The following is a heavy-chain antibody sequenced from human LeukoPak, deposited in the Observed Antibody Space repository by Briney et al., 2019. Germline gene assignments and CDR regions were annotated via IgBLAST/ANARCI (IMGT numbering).Heavy chain of an antibody. Sequence: GGSLRLSCAACGFTFSDYYMSWIRQAPGKGLEWVSYISSSGSTIYYADSVKGRFTISRDNAKNSLYLQMNSLRAEDTAVYYCARDLELDYDSSGYYYWGQGTLVTVSS. J-gene: IGHJ4*02. V-gene: IGHV3-11*04. D-gene: IGHD3-22*01. CDR3: ARDLELDYDSSGYYY. CDR2: ISSSGSTI. CDR1: GFTFSDYY.